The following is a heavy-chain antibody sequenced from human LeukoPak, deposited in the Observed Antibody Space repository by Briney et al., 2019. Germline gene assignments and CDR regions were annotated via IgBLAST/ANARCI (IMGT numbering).Heavy chain of an antibody. CDR2: INAGNGNT. CDR1: GYTFTSYA. CDR3: ARSRIVATLFDY. Sequence: ASVKASCKASGYTFTSYAMHWVRQAPGQRLEWMGWINAGNGNTKYSQKFQGRVTITRDTSASTAYMELSSLRSEDTAVYYCARSRIVATLFDYWGQGTLVTVSS. D-gene: IGHD5-12*01. V-gene: IGHV1-3*01. J-gene: IGHJ4*02.